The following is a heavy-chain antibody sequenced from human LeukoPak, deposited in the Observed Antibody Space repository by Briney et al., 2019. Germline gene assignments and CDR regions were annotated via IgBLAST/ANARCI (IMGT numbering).Heavy chain of an antibody. Sequence: GRSLRLSCAAPGFTFTNYGFHWVRQAPGKGLEWVAAMSHAGSFKYYGDSVKGRFTISRDNSENTLYLQMNSLRTEDTAVYYCAKDAYERDDYGDHLRDLVDVWGQGTTVTVSS. D-gene: IGHD4-17*01. CDR2: MSHAGSFK. CDR3: AKDAYERDDYGDHLRDLVDV. J-gene: IGHJ6*02. V-gene: IGHV3-30*18. CDR1: GFTFTNYG.